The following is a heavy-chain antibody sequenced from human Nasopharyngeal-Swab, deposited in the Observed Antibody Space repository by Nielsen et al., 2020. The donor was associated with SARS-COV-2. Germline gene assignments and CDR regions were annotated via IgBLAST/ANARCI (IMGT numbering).Heavy chain of an antibody. V-gene: IGHV1-46*01. CDR1: GYTFTSYY. CDR3: ARSSSIAAAGGLVVVTAIHYAFDI. Sequence: ASVKVSCKAFGYTFTSYYMHWVRQAPGQGLEWMGIINPSGGSTSYAQKFQGRVTMTRDTSTSTVYMELSSLRSEDTAVYYCARSSSIAAAGGLVVVTAIHYAFDIWGQGTMVTVSS. D-gene: IGHD2-21*02. CDR2: INPSGGST. J-gene: IGHJ3*02.